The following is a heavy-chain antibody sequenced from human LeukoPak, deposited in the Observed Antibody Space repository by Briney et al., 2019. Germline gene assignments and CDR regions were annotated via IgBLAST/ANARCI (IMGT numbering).Heavy chain of an antibody. D-gene: IGHD6-13*01. CDR2: VFYNGAT. J-gene: IGHJ4*02. V-gene: IGHV4-39*07. CDR1: GGSISSSSYY. Sequence: SETLSLTCTVSGGSISSSSYYWGWIRQPPGKGLEWIGTVFYNGATYYSPSLKSRVTISVDTSKNQFSLKLSSVTAADTAVYYCARAGASSSWYDYYFDYWGQGTLVTVSS. CDR3: ARAGASSSWYDYYFDY.